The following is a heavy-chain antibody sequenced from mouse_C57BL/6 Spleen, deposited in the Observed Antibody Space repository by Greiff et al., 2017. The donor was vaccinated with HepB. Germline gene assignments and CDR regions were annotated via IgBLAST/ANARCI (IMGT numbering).Heavy chain of an antibody. CDR3: AREDYYGSSNWYFDV. V-gene: IGHV1-59*01. CDR1: GYTFTSYW. Sequence: VQLQQPGAELVRPGTSVKLSCKASGYTFTSYWMHWVKQRPGQGLEWIGVIDPSDSYTNYNQKFKGKATLTVDTSSSTAYMQLSSLTSEDSAVYYCAREDYYGSSNWYFDVWGTGTTVTVSS. D-gene: IGHD1-1*01. CDR2: IDPSDSYT. J-gene: IGHJ1*03.